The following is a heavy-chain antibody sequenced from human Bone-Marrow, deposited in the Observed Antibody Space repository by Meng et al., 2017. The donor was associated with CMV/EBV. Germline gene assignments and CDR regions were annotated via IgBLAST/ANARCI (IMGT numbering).Heavy chain of an antibody. Sequence: ALVKVSCKTSGYIFTSYGMSWVRQAPGQGLEWMGWISTDNGDTSYAQKFQGRITMTTDASTSTAYMELRSLRSDDSAVYFCARAGSRLQIIKDHWGQGTLVTVSS. J-gene: IGHJ4*02. CDR3: ARAGSRLQIIKDH. CDR2: ISTDNGDT. D-gene: IGHD3-10*01. V-gene: IGHV1-18*01. CDR1: GYIFTSYG.